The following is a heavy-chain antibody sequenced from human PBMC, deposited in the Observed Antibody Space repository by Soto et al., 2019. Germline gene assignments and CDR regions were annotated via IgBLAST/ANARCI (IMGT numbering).Heavy chain of an antibody. J-gene: IGHJ4*02. D-gene: IGHD6-6*01. CDR2: IIPIVGTA. Sequence: QVQLLQSGAEVKKPGYSLKVSCKASGGTFSSYAISWLRQAPGQGLEWMGGIIPIVGTANNPQKIQGRVTLAADDPTGAAYMELSGLGAEAAAEYYCARDASGIAARPGYFDYWGQGTLVTVSS. CDR1: GGTFSSYA. V-gene: IGHV1-69*01. CDR3: ARDASGIAARPGYFDY.